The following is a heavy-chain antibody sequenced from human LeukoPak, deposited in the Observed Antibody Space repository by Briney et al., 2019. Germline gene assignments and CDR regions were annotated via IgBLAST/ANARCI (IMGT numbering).Heavy chain of an antibody. D-gene: IGHD2-15*01. CDR2: ISSSSSYI. J-gene: IGHJ3*02. CDR1: GFAFSSYS. V-gene: IGHV3-21*01. Sequence: PGGSLRLSCAASGFAFSSYSMNWVRQAPGKGLEWVSSISSSSSYIYYADSVKGRFTISRDNAKNSLYLQMNSLRAEDTAVYYCARTGIVVVVAAIAAFDIWGQGTMVTVSS. CDR3: ARTGIVVVVAAIAAFDI.